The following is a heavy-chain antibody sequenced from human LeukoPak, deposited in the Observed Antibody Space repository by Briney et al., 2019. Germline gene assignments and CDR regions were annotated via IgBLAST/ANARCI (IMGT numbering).Heavy chain of an antibody. CDR3: ARDHRAAAGTFDY. V-gene: IGHV3-23*01. D-gene: IGHD6-13*01. CDR1: GFTFSSYT. CDR2: ISTGGGNT. J-gene: IGHJ4*02. Sequence: SGGSLRLSCTASGFTFSSYTMSWVRQAPGKGLKWVSTISTGGGNTYYADSVQGRFTVSRDDSKNTLYLQMNSLRAEDTAVYYCARDHRAAAGTFDYWGQGTLVTVSS.